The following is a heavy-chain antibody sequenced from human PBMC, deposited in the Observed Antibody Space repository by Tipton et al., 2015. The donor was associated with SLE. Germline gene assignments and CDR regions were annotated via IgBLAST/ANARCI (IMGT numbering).Heavy chain of an antibody. CDR1: GFTFGNFW. CDR3: GRDTTYKIDY. CDR2: IKQDGSEK. V-gene: IGHV3-7*01. D-gene: IGHD1-1*01. Sequence: GSLRLSCVASGFTFGNFWMSWVRQAPGKGLEWVANIKQDGSEKYYMDSVNGRFTISRDNAKNSLYLQMNYLGAEDTAVYYCGRDTTYKIDYWGQGTLVTVSS. J-gene: IGHJ4*02.